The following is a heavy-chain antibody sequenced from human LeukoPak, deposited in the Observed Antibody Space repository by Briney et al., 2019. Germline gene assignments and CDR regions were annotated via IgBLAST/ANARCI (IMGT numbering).Heavy chain of an antibody. CDR1: GGSISSSRYY. V-gene: IGHV4-39*01. J-gene: IGHJ4*02. Sequence: SETLSLTCTVSGGSISSSRYYWGWIRQPPGKGLEWIGSIYYSGSTYYNPSLKSRVTISVDTSKNQFSLKLSSVTAADTAVYYCAAGYDDSSGPGNYFDYWGQGTLVTVSS. CDR3: AAGYDDSSGPGNYFDY. CDR2: IYYSGST. D-gene: IGHD3-22*01.